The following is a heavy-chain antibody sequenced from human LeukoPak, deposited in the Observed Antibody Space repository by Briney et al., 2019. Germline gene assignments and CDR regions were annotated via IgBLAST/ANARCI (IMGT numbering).Heavy chain of an antibody. D-gene: IGHD1/OR15-1a*01. CDR1: GFTFSNYW. CDR3: ARGRNRGLDV. V-gene: IGHV3-7*01. CDR2: IKEDGSAK. J-gene: IGHJ6*04. Sequence: GGSLRLSCAASGFTFSNYWMSWVRQAPGKGLEWVANIKEDGSAKYYVDSVKGRFTISRDNAKNSVYLQMNGLRAEDTAVYFCARGRNRGLDVWGKGTTVTVSS.